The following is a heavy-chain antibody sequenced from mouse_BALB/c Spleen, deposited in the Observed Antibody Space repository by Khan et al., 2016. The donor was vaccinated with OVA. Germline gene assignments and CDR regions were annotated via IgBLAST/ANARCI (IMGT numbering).Heavy chain of an antibody. CDR3: ARDIMAY. Sequence: EVQLQESGPGLVKPSQSLSLTCTVTGYSITSDYAWNWIRQFPGNKLEWMGYISYSGSTSYNPSLKSRISITRDTSKNQFFLQLNSVTTEDTATYCCARDIMAYWGQGTTLTVSA. CDR2: ISYSGST. V-gene: IGHV3-2*02. J-gene: IGHJ2*01. CDR1: GYSITSDYA.